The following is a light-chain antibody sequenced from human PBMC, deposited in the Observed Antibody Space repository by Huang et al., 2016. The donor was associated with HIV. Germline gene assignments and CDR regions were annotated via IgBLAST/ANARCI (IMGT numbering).Light chain of an antibody. CDR2: GAS. J-gene: IGKJ2*02. CDR1: QSVTKY. CDR3: QQGYRLPRT. Sequence: DIQMTQSPSSLSASVGDRVIITCRASQSVTKYLNWYQHMPGKAPKLLIYGASTLQGGVSSRFSGSGSGTEFTLSISSLQPEDAATYYCQQGYRLPRTFGQGTSLEI. V-gene: IGKV1-39*01.